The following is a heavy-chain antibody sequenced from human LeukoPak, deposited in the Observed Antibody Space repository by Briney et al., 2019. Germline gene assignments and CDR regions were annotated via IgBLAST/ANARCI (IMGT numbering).Heavy chain of an antibody. CDR2: MSYDGSNK. Sequence: GGSLRLSCAASGFTFSSNGMHWVRQAPGKGLEWVAVMSYDGSNKYYADSVKGRFTISRDNSKNTLYLQMNSLRAEDTAVYYCAKDRSRSWSFDYWGQGTLSPSPQ. CDR3: AKDRSRSWSFDY. J-gene: IGHJ4*02. CDR1: GFTFSSNG. D-gene: IGHD6-13*01. V-gene: IGHV3-30*18.